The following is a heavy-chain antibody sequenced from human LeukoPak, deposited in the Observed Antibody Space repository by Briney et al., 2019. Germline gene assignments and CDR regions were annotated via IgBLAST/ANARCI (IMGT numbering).Heavy chain of an antibody. Sequence: ETLSLTCAVYGGSFSGYYWSWIRQPPGKGLEWIGEINHSGSTNYNPSLKSRVTISVDTSKNQFSLKLSSVTAADTAVYYCAREGIYVPAANWGQGTLVTVSS. CDR3: AREGIYVPAAN. V-gene: IGHV4-34*01. CDR2: INHSGST. CDR1: GGSFSGYY. D-gene: IGHD2-2*01. J-gene: IGHJ4*02.